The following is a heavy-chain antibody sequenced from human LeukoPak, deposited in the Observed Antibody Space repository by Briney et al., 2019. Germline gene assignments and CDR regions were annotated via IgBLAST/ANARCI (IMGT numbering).Heavy chain of an antibody. CDR1: GDSIRSYY. CDR2: IYYSGST. J-gene: IGHJ3*02. CDR3: AREGGNYLGDAFDI. V-gene: IGHV4-59*01. Sequence: SETLSLNCTVSGDSIRSYYRSWIRLPPGMRLEWIGYIYYSGSTNYNPSLKSRVTISLDMSNNQFSLKLSSVTAADTAVYYCAREGGNYLGDAFDIWGQGTMVTVSS. D-gene: IGHD1-7*01.